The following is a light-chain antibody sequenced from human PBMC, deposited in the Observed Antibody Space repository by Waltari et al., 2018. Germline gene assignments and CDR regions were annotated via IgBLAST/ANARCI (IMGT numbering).Light chain of an antibody. CDR2: DVT. CDR3: CSFAGYYTYCV. J-gene: IGLJ3*02. Sequence: QSALTQPHSVSGSPGQSVTISCTGTSSDVGGYDHVSWYQQRPGKAPKLLIYDVTKRPSGVPDRFSGSKSGSTASLTISGLQADDEGDYYCCSFAGYYTYCVFGGGTELTVL. CDR1: SSDVGGYDH. V-gene: IGLV2-11*01.